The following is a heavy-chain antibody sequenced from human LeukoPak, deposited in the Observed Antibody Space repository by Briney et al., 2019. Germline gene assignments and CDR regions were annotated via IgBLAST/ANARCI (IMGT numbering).Heavy chain of an antibody. Sequence: ASVKVSCKASGYTFTGYYMHWVRQAPGQGLEWMGWINPNSGGTNYAQKFQGRVTMTRDTSISTAYMELRRLRSDDTAVYYRARETVTIFVGGMDVWGQGTTVTVSS. J-gene: IGHJ6*02. CDR1: GYTFTGYY. V-gene: IGHV1-2*02. CDR3: ARETVTIFVGGMDV. CDR2: INPNSGGT. D-gene: IGHD3-3*01.